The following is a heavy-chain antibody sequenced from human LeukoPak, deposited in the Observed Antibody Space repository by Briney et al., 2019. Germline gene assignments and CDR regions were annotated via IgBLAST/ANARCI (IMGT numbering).Heavy chain of an antibody. CDR3: ARGFSSGSYYY. D-gene: IGHD1-26*01. V-gene: IGHV4-39*07. J-gene: IGHJ4*02. CDR1: GGSISSSSYY. CDR2: IYYSGST. Sequence: PSETLSLTCTVSGGSISSSSYYWGWIRQPPGKGLEWIGSIYYSGSTYYNPSLKSRVTISVDTSKNQFSLKLSSVTAADTAVYYCARGFSSGSYYYWGQGILVTVSS.